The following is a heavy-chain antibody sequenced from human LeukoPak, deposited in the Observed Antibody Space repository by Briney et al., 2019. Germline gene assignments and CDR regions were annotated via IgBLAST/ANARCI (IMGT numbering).Heavy chain of an antibody. J-gene: IGHJ4*02. Sequence: ASVKVCCKASGYTFTTYYMHWVRQAPGQGLEWMGVINPSGGGTTYAQKFQGTITMTRDTSTSTVYMELSSLRSEDTAIYYCARDSYYVTSGRVDDWGQGTLITVSS. CDR1: GYTFTTYY. CDR3: ARDSYYVTSGRVDD. CDR2: INPSGGGT. V-gene: IGHV1-46*01. D-gene: IGHD3-22*01.